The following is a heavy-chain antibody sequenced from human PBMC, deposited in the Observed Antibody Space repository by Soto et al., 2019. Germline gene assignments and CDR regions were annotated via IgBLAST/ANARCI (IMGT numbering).Heavy chain of an antibody. V-gene: IGHV4-34*01. CDR1: GGSFSGYY. CDR2: INHSGST. J-gene: IGHJ3*02. D-gene: IGHD4-17*01. Sequence: PSETLSLTCAVYGGSFSGYYWSWIRQPPGKGLEWIGEINHSGSTNYNPSLKSRVTISVDTSKNQFSLKLSSVTAADTAVYYCARPIPWFYGDGYDAFDIWGQGTMVTVSS. CDR3: ARPIPWFYGDGYDAFDI.